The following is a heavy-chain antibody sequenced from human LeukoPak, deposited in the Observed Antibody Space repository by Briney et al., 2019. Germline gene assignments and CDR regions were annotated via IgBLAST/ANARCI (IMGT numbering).Heavy chain of an antibody. CDR1: GFTFSNYG. D-gene: IGHD6-19*01. J-gene: IGHJ4*02. V-gene: IGHV3-53*01. CDR3: ARGGYSSGWYRD. Sequence: GGSLRLSCAASGFTFSNYGMNWVRQAPGKGLEWVSVVYSGGTTYYADSVKGRFTISRDNSKNTLYLQMNSLRAEDTAVYYCARGGYSSGWYRDWGQGTLVTVSS. CDR2: VYSGGTT.